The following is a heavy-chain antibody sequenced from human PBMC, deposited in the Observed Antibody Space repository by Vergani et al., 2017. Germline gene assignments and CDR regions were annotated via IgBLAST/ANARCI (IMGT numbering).Heavy chain of an antibody. CDR2: MNPNSGNT. J-gene: IGHJ6*03. D-gene: IGHD2-2*01. Sequence: QVQLVQSGAEVKKPGASVKVFCKASGYTFTSYDINWVRQATGQGLEWMGWMNPNSGNTGYAQKFQGRVTMTRNTSISTAYMELSSLRSEDTAVYYCATGSCSSTSCHYSYYYYYMDVWGKGTTVTVSS. V-gene: IGHV1-8*01. CDR3: ATGSCSSTSCHYSYYYYYMDV. CDR1: GYTFTSYD.